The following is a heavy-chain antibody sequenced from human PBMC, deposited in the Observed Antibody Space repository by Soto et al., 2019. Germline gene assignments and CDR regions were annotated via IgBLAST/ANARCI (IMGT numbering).Heavy chain of an antibody. V-gene: IGHV3-9*01. CDR3: AKERVRFLDA. CDR1: GFSFDDFA. J-gene: IGHJ5*02. CDR2: ITWNSVST. Sequence: QLVESGGGLVQPGGSLRLSCVASGFSFDDFAMHWVRQAPGKGLEWISGITWNSVSTDYANSVKGRFTVSRDNAKNSLYLQMSSLTTEDTARYFFAKERVRFLDAWGQGTLVTVSS. D-gene: IGHD3-3*01.